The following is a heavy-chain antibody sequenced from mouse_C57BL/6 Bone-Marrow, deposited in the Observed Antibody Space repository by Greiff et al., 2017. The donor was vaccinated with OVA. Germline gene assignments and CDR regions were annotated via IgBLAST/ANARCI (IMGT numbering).Heavy chain of an antibody. CDR1: GYTFTSYW. CDR2: IDPNSGGT. V-gene: IGHV1-72*01. D-gene: IGHD2-4*01. CDR3: ARPSYDYDGAWFAD. J-gene: IGHJ3*01. Sequence: QVHVKQPGAELVKPGASVKLSCKASGYTFTSYWMHWVKQRPGRGLEWIGRIDPNSGGTKYNEKFKSKATLTVDKPSSTAYMQLSSLTSEDSAVYYCARPSYDYDGAWFADWGQGTLVTVSA.